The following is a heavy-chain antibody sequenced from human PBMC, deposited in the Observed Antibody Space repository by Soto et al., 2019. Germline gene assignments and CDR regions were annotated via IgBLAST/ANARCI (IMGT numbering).Heavy chain of an antibody. Sequence: VASVKVSCKASGGTFSSYAISWVRQAPGQGLEWMGGIIPIFGTANYAQKFQGRVTITADESTSTAYMELSSLRSEDTAVYYCARVPRGDDAFDIWGQGTMVTVSS. CDR3: ARVPRGDDAFDI. V-gene: IGHV1-69*13. D-gene: IGHD3-16*01. J-gene: IGHJ3*02. CDR2: IIPIFGTA. CDR1: GGTFSSYA.